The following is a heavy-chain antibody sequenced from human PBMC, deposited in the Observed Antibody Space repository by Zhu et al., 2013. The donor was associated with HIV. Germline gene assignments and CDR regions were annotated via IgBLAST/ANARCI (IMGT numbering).Heavy chain of an antibody. D-gene: IGHD3-22*01. J-gene: IGHJ2*01. CDR1: GGTFSSYA. V-gene: IGHV1-69*12. CDR3: ARAIVDDSSGYYLNWYFDL. Sequence: QVQLVQSGAEVKKPGSSVKVSCKASGGTFSSYAISWVRQAPGQGLEWMGGIIPIFGTANYAQKFQGRVTITADESTSTAYMELSSLRSEDTAVYYCARAIVDDSSGYYLNWYFDLWGRGTLVTVSS. CDR2: IIPIFGTA.